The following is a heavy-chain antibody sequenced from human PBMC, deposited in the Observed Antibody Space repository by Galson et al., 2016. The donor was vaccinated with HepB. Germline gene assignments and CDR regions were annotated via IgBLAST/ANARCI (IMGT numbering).Heavy chain of an antibody. D-gene: IGHD6-25*01. CDR2: IFHSGRV. CDR1: GVSISSSDW. J-gene: IGHJ4*02. Sequence: SETLSLTCAVSGVSISSSDWWSWVRQPPGQGLEWIGQIFHSGRVNYTPSLASRVTISIDTSNNRFSLRLTSVTAADTALYYCARQYRGGPSDYWGQGTLVIVSS. V-gene: IGHV4-4*02. CDR3: ARQYRGGPSDY.